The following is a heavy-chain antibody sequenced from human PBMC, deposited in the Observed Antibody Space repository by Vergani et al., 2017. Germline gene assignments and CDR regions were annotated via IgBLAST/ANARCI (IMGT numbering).Heavy chain of an antibody. V-gene: IGHV1-24*01. J-gene: IGHJ2*01. Sequence: QVQLVQSGAEVKKPGASVKVSCKVSGYTLTELSMHWVRQAPGKGLEWMGGFDPEDGETIYAQKFQGRVTMTEDTSTDTAYMELSSLRSEDTAVYYCATVPIVVVPAAIRSYWYFDLWGRGTLVTVSS. CDR3: ATVPIVVVPAAIRSYWYFDL. D-gene: IGHD2-2*01. CDR2: FDPEDGET. CDR1: GYTLTELS.